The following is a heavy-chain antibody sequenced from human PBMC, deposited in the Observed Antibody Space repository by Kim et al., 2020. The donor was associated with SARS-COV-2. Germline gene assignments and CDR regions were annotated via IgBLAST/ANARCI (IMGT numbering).Heavy chain of an antibody. Sequence: RENYYVASVKGRFSISRDNAQNALYLQMNSLRAEDTAVYYCARGGAVGDYWGQGTLVTVSS. CDR2: REN. D-gene: IGHD6-19*01. CDR3: ARGGAVGDY. V-gene: IGHV3-7*03. J-gene: IGHJ4*02.